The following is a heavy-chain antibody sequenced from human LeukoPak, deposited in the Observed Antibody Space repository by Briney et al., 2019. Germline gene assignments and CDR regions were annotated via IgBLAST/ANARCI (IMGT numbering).Heavy chain of an antibody. Sequence: PGGSLRLSCAASGFTFSSYAMHWVRQAPGKGLEWVAVISYDGSNKYYADSVKGRFTISRDNAKNSLYLQMNSLRAEDTAVYYCARDTGATLRTFDYWGQGTLVTVSS. CDR1: GFTFSSYA. CDR2: ISYDGSNK. V-gene: IGHV3-30-3*01. D-gene: IGHD1-26*01. J-gene: IGHJ4*02. CDR3: ARDTGATLRTFDY.